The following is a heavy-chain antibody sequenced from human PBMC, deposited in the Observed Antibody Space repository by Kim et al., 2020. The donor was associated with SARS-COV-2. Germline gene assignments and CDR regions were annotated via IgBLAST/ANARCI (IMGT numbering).Heavy chain of an antibody. CDR3: ARHHHRVGIAAVPDY. D-gene: IGHD6-13*01. CDR1: GYSFTSYW. Sequence: GESLKISCKGSGYSFTSYWIGWVRQMPGKGLEWMGIIYPGDSDTRYSPSFQGQVTISADKSISTAYLQWSSLKASDTAMYYCARHHHRVGIAAVPDYWGQGTLVTVSS. J-gene: IGHJ4*02. V-gene: IGHV5-51*01. CDR2: IYPGDSDT.